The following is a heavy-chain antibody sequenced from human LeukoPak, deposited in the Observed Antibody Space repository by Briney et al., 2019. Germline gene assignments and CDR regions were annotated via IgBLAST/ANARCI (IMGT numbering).Heavy chain of an antibody. V-gene: IGHV1-69*13. Sequence: GASVKVSCKASGGTFGSYAISWVRQAPGQGLEWMGGIIPIFGTANYAQKFQGRVTITADESTSTAYMELSSLRSEDTAVYYCARLEGATGPFDYWGQGTLVTVSS. D-gene: IGHD1-26*01. J-gene: IGHJ4*02. CDR1: GGTFGSYA. CDR3: ARLEGATGPFDY. CDR2: IIPIFGTA.